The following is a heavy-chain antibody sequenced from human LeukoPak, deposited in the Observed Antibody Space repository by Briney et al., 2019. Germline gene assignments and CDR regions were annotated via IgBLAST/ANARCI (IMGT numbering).Heavy chain of an antibody. CDR3: AKVRGSGGALDY. J-gene: IGHJ4*02. CDR2: ISPTGYTI. V-gene: IGHV3-48*03. D-gene: IGHD1-1*01. Sequence: GGSLRLSCAASTFSFSNYEMNWVRQAPGQGLEWVSYISPTGYTIYYADSVKGRFTISRDSAKNSLYLQMSSLRAEDTAVYYCAKVRGSGGALDYWGQGTLVTVSS. CDR1: TFSFSNYE.